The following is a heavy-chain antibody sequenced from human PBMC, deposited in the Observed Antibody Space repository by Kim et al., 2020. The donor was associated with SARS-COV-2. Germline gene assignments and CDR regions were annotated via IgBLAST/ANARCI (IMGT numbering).Heavy chain of an antibody. J-gene: IGHJ3*02. D-gene: IGHD6-13*01. Sequence: FQGRVTMTRDTSTSTVYMELSSLRSEDTAVYYCARLVPERTKDPVDAFDIWGQGTMVTVSS. CDR3: ARLVPERTKDPVDAFDI. V-gene: IGHV1-46*03.